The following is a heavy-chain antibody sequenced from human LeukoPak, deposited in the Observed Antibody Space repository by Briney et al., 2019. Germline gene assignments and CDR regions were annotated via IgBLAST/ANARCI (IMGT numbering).Heavy chain of an antibody. CDR2: ISGSGGST. Sequence: QTGGSLGLSCAASGFTFSSYAMSWVRQAPGKGLEWVSAISGSGGSTYYADSVKGRFTISRDNSKNTLYLQMNSLRAEDTAVYYCAKGFSGYSYGYKGYYFDYWGQGTLVTVSS. CDR3: AKGFSGYSYGYKGYYFDY. D-gene: IGHD5-18*01. CDR1: GFTFSSYA. V-gene: IGHV3-23*01. J-gene: IGHJ4*02.